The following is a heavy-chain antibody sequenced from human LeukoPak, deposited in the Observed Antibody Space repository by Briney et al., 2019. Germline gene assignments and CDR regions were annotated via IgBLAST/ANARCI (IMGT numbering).Heavy chain of an antibody. J-gene: IGHJ6*03. V-gene: IGHV4-59*08. CDR2: IYYSGST. CDR1: GGSISSYY. D-gene: IGHD3-22*01. Sequence: SETLSLTCTVSGGSISSYYWSWIRQPPGKGLEWIGYIYYSGSTNYNPSLKSRVTISVDTSKNQFSLKLSSVTAADTAVYYCARHVKDHYYDSSGYYSLYYYYMDVWGKGTTVTVSS. CDR3: ARHVKDHYYDSSGYYSLYYYYMDV.